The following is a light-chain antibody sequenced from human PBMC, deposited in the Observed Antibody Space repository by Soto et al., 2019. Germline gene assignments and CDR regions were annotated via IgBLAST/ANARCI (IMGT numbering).Light chain of an antibody. V-gene: IGKV1-5*03. CDR1: QTISSW. J-gene: IGKJ1*01. Sequence: DIQMTQSPSTLSGSVGDRVTITCRASQTISSWLAWYQQKPGKAPKLLIYKASTLKSGVPSRFSGRGSRRELNLTISSLQPDDFATHYCQHYNSYSEPFGKRTQV. CDR2: KAS. CDR3: QHYNSYSEP.